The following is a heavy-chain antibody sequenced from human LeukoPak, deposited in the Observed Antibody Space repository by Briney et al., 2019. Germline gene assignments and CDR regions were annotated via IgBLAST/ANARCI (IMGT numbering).Heavy chain of an antibody. Sequence: GGSLRLSCAASGFTFSSYSMNWVRQAPGKGLKWFSYISSSSSTIYYADSVKGRFTISRDNAKNSLYLQMNSLRAEDTAVYYCARSMVRGTGSDYWGQGTLVTVSS. J-gene: IGHJ4*02. V-gene: IGHV3-48*01. D-gene: IGHD3-10*01. CDR1: GFTFSSYS. CDR3: ARSMVRGTGSDY. CDR2: ISSSSSTI.